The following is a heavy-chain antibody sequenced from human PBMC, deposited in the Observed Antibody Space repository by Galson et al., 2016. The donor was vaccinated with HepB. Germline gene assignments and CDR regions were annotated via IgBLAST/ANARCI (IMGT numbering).Heavy chain of an antibody. CDR3: ARQLVTDGYPFEI. Sequence: SLRLSCAASGISFSKSAMHWVRQAPGKGLEWVAVIWFDGSNENYGDSVKGRFTISRDNSKDTLYMQINSLRPEGTATYFCARQLVTDGYPFEIWGQGTLVAVSP. D-gene: IGHD5-24*01. CDR2: IWFDGSNE. V-gene: IGHV3-33*01. CDR1: GISFSKSA. J-gene: IGHJ1*01.